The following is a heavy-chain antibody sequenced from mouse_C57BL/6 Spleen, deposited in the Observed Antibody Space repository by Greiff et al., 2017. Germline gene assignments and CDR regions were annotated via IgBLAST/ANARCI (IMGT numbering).Heavy chain of an antibody. CDR2: IDPETGGT. V-gene: IGHV1-15*01. CDR1: GYTFTDYE. D-gene: IGHD2-3*01. Sequence: LVESGAELVRPGASVTLSCKASGYTFTDYEMHWVKQTPVHGLEWIGAIDPETGGTAYNQKFKGKAILTADKSSSTAYMELRSLTSEDSAVYYCTRERWLPLDYWGQGTTLTVSS. CDR3: TRERWLPLDY. J-gene: IGHJ2*01.